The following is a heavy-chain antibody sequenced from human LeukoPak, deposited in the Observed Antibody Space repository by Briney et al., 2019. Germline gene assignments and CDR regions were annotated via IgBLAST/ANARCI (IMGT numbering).Heavy chain of an antibody. J-gene: IGHJ4*02. Sequence: GGSLRLSCAASGFIFSTYTMNWVRQAPGKGLEWVSSISDSGGNTYYADSVKGRFTISRDNSKNTLYLQMNSLRVEDTAVYYCVRDIDLNDSWGQGTLVTVSS. V-gene: IGHV3-23*01. CDR3: VRDIDLNDS. CDR1: GFIFSTYT. CDR2: ISDSGGNT.